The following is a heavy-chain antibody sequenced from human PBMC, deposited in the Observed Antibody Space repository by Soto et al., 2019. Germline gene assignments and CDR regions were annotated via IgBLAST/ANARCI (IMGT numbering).Heavy chain of an antibody. J-gene: IGHJ1*01. Sequence: PGESLKISCKGSGYSFSYYWIGRVRQMPWRGLEWMGVIYPGDSDTTYSPSFQGQVTLSVDKSISTAYLQWGSLKASDTAMYYCARQGRLFSGDTCKAHQYFDLWAKGNLVTVYS. D-gene: IGHD2-15*01. V-gene: IGHV5-51*01. CDR1: GYSFSYYW. CDR3: ARQGRLFSGDTCKAHQYFDL. CDR2: IYPGDSDT.